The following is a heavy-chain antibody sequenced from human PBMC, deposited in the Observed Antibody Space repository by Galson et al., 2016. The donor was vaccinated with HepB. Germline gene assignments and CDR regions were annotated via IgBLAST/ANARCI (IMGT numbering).Heavy chain of an antibody. CDR3: ARELDHSFYFDY. V-gene: IGHV1-46*02. CDR1: GYTFNTNN. D-gene: IGHD1-14*01. J-gene: IGHJ4*02. CDR2: IKPSGGNT. Sequence: SVKVSCKASGYTFNTNNMHWVRQAPGQGLEWMGIIKPSGGNTIYAQKFQDRIPMTRDTSTSTVYMELISLRSEDTAVYYCARELDHSFYFDYWGQGTLLTVSS.